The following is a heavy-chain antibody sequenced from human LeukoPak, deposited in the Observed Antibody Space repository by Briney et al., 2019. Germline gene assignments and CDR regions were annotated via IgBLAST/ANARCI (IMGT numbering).Heavy chain of an antibody. D-gene: IGHD6-13*01. J-gene: IGHJ4*02. CDR3: TRRGQHLELDY. CDR1: GFTFGDYA. CDR2: IRSKAYGGTT. Sequence: GRSLRLSCTASGFTFGDYAMSWFRQAPGKGLEWVGFIRSKAYGGTTEYAASVKGRFTISRDDSKSIAYLQMNSLKTEDTAVYYCTRRGQHLELDYWGQGTLVTVSS. V-gene: IGHV3-49*03.